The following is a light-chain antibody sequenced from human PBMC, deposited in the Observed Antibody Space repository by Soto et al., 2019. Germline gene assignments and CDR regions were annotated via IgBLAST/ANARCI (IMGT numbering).Light chain of an antibody. J-gene: IGLJ2*01. V-gene: IGLV1-44*01. Sequence: QSVLTQPPSASGTPGQRITISCSGSSSNIGDNPVNWYQQLPGAAPKLLIYINDQRPSGVPDRFSGSKSGTSASLAISGLQAEDEADYYCSAYTSIKEVFGGGTKVTVL. CDR2: IND. CDR3: SAYTSIKEV. CDR1: SSNIGDNP.